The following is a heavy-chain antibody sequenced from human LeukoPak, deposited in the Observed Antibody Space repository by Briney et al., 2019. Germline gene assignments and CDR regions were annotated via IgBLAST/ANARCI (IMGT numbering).Heavy chain of an antibody. CDR2: IKQEGSEK. Sequence: GGSLRLSCAASRFTPSSSWMSWVRPAPGKGLEWVANIKQEGSEKYYVDSVKGRFTISRDNAKNSLYLQMNSLRAEDTAVYDCARGGAVAGTGYWGQGTLVTVSS. J-gene: IGHJ4*02. V-gene: IGHV3-7*01. CDR3: ARGGAVAGTGY. D-gene: IGHD6-19*01. CDR1: RFTPSSSW.